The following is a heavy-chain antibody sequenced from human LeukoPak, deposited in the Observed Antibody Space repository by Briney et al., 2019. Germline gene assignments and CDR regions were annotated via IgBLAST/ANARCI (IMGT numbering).Heavy chain of an antibody. CDR2: IKQDGSEK. CDR3: ARWGIAAAARGYYFDY. D-gene: IGHD6-13*01. V-gene: IGHV3-7*03. Sequence: GGSLRLSCAASGFTFSSYWMSWVRQAPGKGLEWVANIKQDGSEKYYVDSVEGRFTISRDNAKNSLYLQMNSLRAEDTAVYYCARWGIAAAARGYYFDYWGQGTLVTVSS. J-gene: IGHJ4*02. CDR1: GFTFSSYW.